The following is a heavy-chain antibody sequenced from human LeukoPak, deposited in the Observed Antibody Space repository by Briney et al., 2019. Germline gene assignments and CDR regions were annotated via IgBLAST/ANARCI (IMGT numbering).Heavy chain of an antibody. D-gene: IGHD4-23*01. J-gene: IGHJ4*02. Sequence: PGGSVRLSCATAGFTFSSYAMSWVRQAPGKGLEWVSGLSNSGGSTYYADSVKGRFTISRDNSKNTLYLQMNSLRAEDTAVYYCVKDGIAGADNSHFDNWGQGTLVTVSS. V-gene: IGHV3-23*01. CDR2: LSNSGGST. CDR1: GFTFSSYA. CDR3: VKDGIAGADNSHFDN.